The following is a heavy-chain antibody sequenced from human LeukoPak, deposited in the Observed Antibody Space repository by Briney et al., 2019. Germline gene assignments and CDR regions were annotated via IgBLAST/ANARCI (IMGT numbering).Heavy chain of an antibody. V-gene: IGHV3-30*04. CDR2: ISYDGSNK. D-gene: IGHD4-17*01. CDR3: ARGNDYGDPSYYYGMDV. Sequence: GRSLRLSCAASGLTFSSYAMHWVRQAPGKGLEWVAVISYDGSNKYYADSVKGRFTISRDNSKNTLYLQMNSLRAEDTAVYYCARGNDYGDPSYYYGMDVWGKGTTVTVSS. J-gene: IGHJ6*04. CDR1: GLTFSSYA.